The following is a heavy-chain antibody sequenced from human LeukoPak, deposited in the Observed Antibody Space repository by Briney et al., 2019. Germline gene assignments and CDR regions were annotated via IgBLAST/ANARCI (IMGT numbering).Heavy chain of an antibody. V-gene: IGHV3-48*03. Sequence: GGSLRLSCAASGFTFSSYEMNWVRQAPGKGLEWVSYISSSGSTIYYADSVKGRFTISRDNSKNTLYLQMNSLRAEDTAVYYCAKDLRVGATNQHWGQGTLVTVSS. CDR2: ISSSGSTI. D-gene: IGHD1-26*01. CDR1: GFTFSSYE. CDR3: AKDLRVGATNQH. J-gene: IGHJ1*01.